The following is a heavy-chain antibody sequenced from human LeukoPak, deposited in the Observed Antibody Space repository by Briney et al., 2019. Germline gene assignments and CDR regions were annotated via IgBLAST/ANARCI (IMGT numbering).Heavy chain of an antibody. CDR1: GFTFSSYG. Sequence: PGGSLRLSCAASGFTFSSYGMHWVRQAPGKGLEWVAVIWYDGSNKYYADSVKGRFTISRDNSKNTLYLQMNSLRAEDTAVYYCARGAVAGRFDPWGQGTLVTVSS. V-gene: IGHV3-33*01. CDR3: ARGAVAGRFDP. D-gene: IGHD6-19*01. J-gene: IGHJ5*02. CDR2: IWYDGSNK.